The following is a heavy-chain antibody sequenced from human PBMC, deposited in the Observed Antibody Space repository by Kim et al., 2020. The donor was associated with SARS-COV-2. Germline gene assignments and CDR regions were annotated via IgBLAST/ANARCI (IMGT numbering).Heavy chain of an antibody. CDR1: GGSVSSGSYY. V-gene: IGHV4-61*01. Sequence: SETLSLTCTVSGGSVSSGSYYWSWIRQPPGKGLEWIGYIYYSGSTNYNPSLKSRVTISVDTSKNQFSLKLSSVTAADTAVYYCARGGRIPGWFDPWGQGTLVTVSS. J-gene: IGHJ5*02. D-gene: IGHD2-2*02. CDR3: ARGGRIPGWFDP. CDR2: IYYSGST.